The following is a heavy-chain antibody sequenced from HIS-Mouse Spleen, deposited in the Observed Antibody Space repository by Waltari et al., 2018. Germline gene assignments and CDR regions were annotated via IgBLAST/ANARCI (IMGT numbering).Heavy chain of an antibody. J-gene: IGHJ2*01. CDR2: IYESGTH. V-gene: IGHV4-39*07. D-gene: IGHD6-13*01. CDR3: AREIPYSSSWYDWYFDL. CDR1: GGSISSSSYY. Sequence: QLQLQESGPGLVKPSETLSLTCTVSGGSISSSSYYWGWIRQPPGKGLEGIGSIYESGTHYYSTYLNSRVTISVDSSKNQFSLKLSSVTAADTAGYYCAREIPYSSSWYDWYFDLWGRGTLVTVSS.